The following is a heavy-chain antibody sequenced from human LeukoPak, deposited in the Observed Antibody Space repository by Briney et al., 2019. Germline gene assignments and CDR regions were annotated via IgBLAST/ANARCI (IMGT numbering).Heavy chain of an antibody. V-gene: IGHV3-30*02. D-gene: IGHD3-22*01. J-gene: IGHJ4*02. CDR3: AKRRYDSSGNPYYFDY. CDR2: IRYDGSNK. Sequence: GGSLRLSCAASGFTFSSYGMHWVRQAPGKGLEWVAFIRYDGSNKYYADSVKGRFTISRDNSKNTLYLQMNSLRAEDTAVYYCAKRRYDSSGNPYYFDYWGQGTLVTVSS. CDR1: GFTFSSYG.